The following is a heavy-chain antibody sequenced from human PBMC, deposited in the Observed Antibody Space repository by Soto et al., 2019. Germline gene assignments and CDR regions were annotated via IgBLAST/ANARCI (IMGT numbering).Heavy chain of an antibody. CDR2: ISTTSFTI. CDR3: ARDRCYDGTCYSASDS. V-gene: IGHV3-48*02. J-gene: IGHJ5*01. Sequence: VGSLRLSCAASCFSFSTYNMDWVRQAPGKGPEWIAYISTTSFTIYYADSVKGRFTISRDNDRNSLYLEMNSLRDEDTAVYYCARDRCYDGTCYSASDSWGQGTLVTVSS. D-gene: IGHD2-15*01. CDR1: CFSFSTYN.